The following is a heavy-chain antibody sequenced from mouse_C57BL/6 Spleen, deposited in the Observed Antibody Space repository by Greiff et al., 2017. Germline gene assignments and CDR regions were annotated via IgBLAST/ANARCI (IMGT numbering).Heavy chain of an antibody. CDR3: ARDYYDYDERIYYAMDY. CDR1: GYTFTSYD. V-gene: IGHV1-85*01. Sequence: VKVVESGPELVKPGASVKLSCKASGYTFTSYDINWVKQRPGQGLEWIGWIYPRDGSTKYNEKFKGKATLTVDTSSSTAYMELHSLTSEDSAVYFCARDYYDYDERIYYAMDYWGQGTSVTVSS. CDR2: IYPRDGST. J-gene: IGHJ4*01. D-gene: IGHD2-4*01.